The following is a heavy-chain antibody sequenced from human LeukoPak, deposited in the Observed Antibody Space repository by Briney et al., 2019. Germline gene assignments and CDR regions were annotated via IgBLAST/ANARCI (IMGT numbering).Heavy chain of an antibody. CDR1: GGSISSCY. CDR3: ARRYSSGWYYDYFDY. Sequence: SETLSLTCTVSGGSISSCYWSWIRQPPGKGLEWIGYIYYSGSTNYNPSLKSRVTISVDTSKNQFSLKLSSVTAADTAVYYCARRYSSGWYYDYFDYWGQGTLVTVSS. J-gene: IGHJ4*02. CDR2: IYYSGST. D-gene: IGHD6-19*01. V-gene: IGHV4-59*01.